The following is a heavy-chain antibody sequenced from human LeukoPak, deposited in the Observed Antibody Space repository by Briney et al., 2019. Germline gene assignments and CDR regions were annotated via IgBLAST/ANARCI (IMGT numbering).Heavy chain of an antibody. J-gene: IGHJ6*03. CDR3: ARDEAAAGFMTDYYYYYYMDV. CDR1: GFTFSSYS. CDR2: ISSSSSYI. D-gene: IGHD6-13*01. Sequence: GGSLRLSCAASGFTFSSYSMNWVRQAPGKGLEWVSSISSSSSYIYYADSVKGRFTISRDNAKNSLYLQMNSLRAEDTAVYYCARDEAAAGFMTDYYYYYYMDVWAKGPRSPSP. V-gene: IGHV3-21*01.